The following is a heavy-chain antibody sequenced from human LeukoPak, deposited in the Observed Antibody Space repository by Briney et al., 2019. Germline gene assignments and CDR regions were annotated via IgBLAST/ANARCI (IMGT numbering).Heavy chain of an antibody. V-gene: IGHV3-23*01. CDR3: AKDQRVVRGEDWFDP. CDR2: ISGSGGST. D-gene: IGHD3-10*01. Sequence: PGGSLRLSCAASGFTFSSYGMSWVRQAPGKGLEWVSAISGSGGSTYYADSVKGRFTISRDNSKNTLYLQMNSLRAEDTAVYYCAKDQRVVRGEDWFDPWGQGTLVTVSS. J-gene: IGHJ5*02. CDR1: GFTFSSYG.